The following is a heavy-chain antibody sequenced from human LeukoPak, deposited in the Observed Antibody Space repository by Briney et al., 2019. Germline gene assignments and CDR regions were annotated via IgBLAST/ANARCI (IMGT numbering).Heavy chain of an antibody. CDR3: SRDGGWSFGY. V-gene: IGHV3-74*01. Sequence: GGSLRLSCAASGFTFSRYWMHWVRQAPGKGLVWVARMNSDGSSINYGDSVKGRFTFSRDNAKNTLYLQMNSLRAEDTAVYYCSRDGGWSFGYWGQGTLVTVSS. CDR1: GFTFSRYW. D-gene: IGHD6-19*01. J-gene: IGHJ4*02. CDR2: MNSDGSSI.